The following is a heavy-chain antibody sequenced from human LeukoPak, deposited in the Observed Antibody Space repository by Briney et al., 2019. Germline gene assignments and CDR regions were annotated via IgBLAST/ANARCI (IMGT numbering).Heavy chain of an antibody. CDR2: INHSGST. Sequence: PSETLSLTCAVYGGSFSGYYWSWIRQPPGKGLEWIGEINHSGSTNYNPSLKSRVTISVDTSKNQFSLKLSSVTAADTTVYYCARAREQWLVRGGRYYFDYWGQGTLVTVSS. J-gene: IGHJ4*02. CDR1: GGSFSGYY. CDR3: ARAREQWLVRGGRYYFDY. V-gene: IGHV4-34*01. D-gene: IGHD6-19*01.